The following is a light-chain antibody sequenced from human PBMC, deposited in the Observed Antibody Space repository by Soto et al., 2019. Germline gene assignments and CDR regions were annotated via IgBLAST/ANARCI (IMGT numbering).Light chain of an antibody. J-gene: IGKJ1*01. Sequence: IGMTQSQATLSVSPGERATLSCRASQSVSSNLAWYQQKPGQAPRLLIYGASTRATGIPARFSGSGSGTEFTLTISRLEPEDFAVYYCQQYGSSGMFGQGTKV. CDR2: GAS. CDR1: QSVSSN. V-gene: IGKV3-15*01. CDR3: QQYGSSGM.